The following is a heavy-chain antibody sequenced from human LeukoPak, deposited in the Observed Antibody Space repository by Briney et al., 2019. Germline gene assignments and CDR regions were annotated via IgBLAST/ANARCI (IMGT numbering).Heavy chain of an antibody. V-gene: IGHV3-23*01. D-gene: IGHD2-15*01. CDR1: GFTFSSYA. Sequence: GGSLRLSCAASGFTFSSYAMSWVRQAPGKGLEWVSAISGSGGSTYYADSVKVRFTISRENSKNTLYLQMTSWTPEEPAVYYCAKAGGSCGIGSAFDIWGQGAMVTVSS. CDR3: AKAGGSCGIGSAFDI. J-gene: IGHJ3*02. CDR2: ISGSGGST.